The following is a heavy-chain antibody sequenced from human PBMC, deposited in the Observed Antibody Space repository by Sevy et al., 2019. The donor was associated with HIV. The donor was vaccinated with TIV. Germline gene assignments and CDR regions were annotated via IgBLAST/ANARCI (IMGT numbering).Heavy chain of an antibody. Sequence: SETLSLTCTVSGGSINSRSYYRGWIRQPPGKGLEWIGSNYYSGSTYYNPSLKGRVTISVDTSRNQFSLKMTSVTAADTAVYYCARHPELSLYYGMDVWGQGTTVTVSS. CDR1: GGSINSRSYY. D-gene: IGHD3-10*01. J-gene: IGHJ6*02. CDR3: ARHPELSLYYGMDV. V-gene: IGHV4-39*01. CDR2: NYYSGST.